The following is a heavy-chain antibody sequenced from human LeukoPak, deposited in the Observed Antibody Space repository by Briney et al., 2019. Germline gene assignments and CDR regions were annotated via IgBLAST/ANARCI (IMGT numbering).Heavy chain of an antibody. Sequence: GGSLRLSCAASGFTFSSYGMHWVRQAPGKGLEGVAFIRYDGSNKYYADSVKGRFTISRDNSKNTLYLQMNSLRAEDTAVYYCAKEAASPPEDWFDPWGQGTLVTVSS. CDR3: AKEAASPPEDWFDP. D-gene: IGHD6-25*01. CDR2: IRYDGSNK. J-gene: IGHJ5*02. CDR1: GFTFSSYG. V-gene: IGHV3-30*02.